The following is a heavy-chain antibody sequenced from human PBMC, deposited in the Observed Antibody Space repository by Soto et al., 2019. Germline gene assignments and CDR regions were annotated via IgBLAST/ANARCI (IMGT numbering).Heavy chain of an antibody. CDR3: ARGYYDILTGSFDY. V-gene: IGHV3-48*01. D-gene: IGHD3-9*01. CDR2: ISSSSCTI. J-gene: IGHJ4*02. Sequence: EVQLVESGGGLVQPGGSLRLSCAASGFTFSSYSMNWVRQAPGKGLEWVSYISSSSCTIYYADSVKGRFTISRDNAKNSLYLQMNSLRAEDTAVYYCARGYYDILTGSFDYWGQGTLVTVSS. CDR1: GFTFSSYS.